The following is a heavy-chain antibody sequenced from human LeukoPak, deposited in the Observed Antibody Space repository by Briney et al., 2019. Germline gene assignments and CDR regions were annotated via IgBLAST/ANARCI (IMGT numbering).Heavy chain of an antibody. CDR3: ARDRGYSYGPGDY. Sequence: GGSLRLSCAASGFTFSDYYMSWIRQAPGEGLEWGSYISSSGSTIYYADSVKGRFTISRDNAKNSLYLQMISLRAEDTAVYYCARDRGYSYGPGDYWGQGTLVTVSS. J-gene: IGHJ4*02. D-gene: IGHD5-18*01. CDR2: ISSSGSTI. V-gene: IGHV3-11*01. CDR1: GFTFSDYY.